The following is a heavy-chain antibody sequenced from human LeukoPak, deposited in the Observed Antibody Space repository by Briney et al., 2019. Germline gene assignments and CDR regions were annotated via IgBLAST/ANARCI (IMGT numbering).Heavy chain of an antibody. Sequence: GGSLRLSCSASGFRFTYYAMSWIRQAPGKGLEWVSGINTSGDRTYYADSVKGRFTISRDNAKNTLYLQMNSLRAEDTAVYFCLYGGYFQHWGQGTLVTVSS. J-gene: IGHJ1*01. CDR1: GFRFTYYA. D-gene: IGHD3-16*01. CDR3: LYGGYFQH. V-gene: IGHV3-23*01. CDR2: INTSGDRT.